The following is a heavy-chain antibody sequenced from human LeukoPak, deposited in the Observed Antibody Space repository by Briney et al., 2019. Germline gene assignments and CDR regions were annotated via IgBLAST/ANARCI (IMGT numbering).Heavy chain of an antibody. CDR1: GGSISNYY. V-gene: IGHV4-59*01. J-gene: IGHJ4*02. D-gene: IGHD3-22*01. Sequence: SETLSLTCTVSGGSISNYYWSWIRQPPGKGLERIGYINYSRSTNYNPSLKSRVTISVDTSKNQFSLKLSTVTAADTAVYHCASAFYYDSSGYYYDYWGQGTLVTVSS. CDR3: ASAFYYDSSGYYYDY. CDR2: INYSRST.